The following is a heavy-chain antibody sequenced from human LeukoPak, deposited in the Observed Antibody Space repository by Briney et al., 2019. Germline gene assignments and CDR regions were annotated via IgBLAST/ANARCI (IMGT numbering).Heavy chain of an antibody. D-gene: IGHD5-18*01. Sequence: PGGSLRLSCAASGFTFSSYGMHWVRQAPGKGLEWVAFIRHDGSNKYYADSVKGRFTISRDNSKNTLYLQMNSLRAEDTAVYYCATGQSGYSYGYVFDYWGQGTLVTVSS. CDR1: GFTFSSYG. CDR3: ATGQSGYSYGYVFDY. J-gene: IGHJ4*02. CDR2: IRHDGSNK. V-gene: IGHV3-30*02.